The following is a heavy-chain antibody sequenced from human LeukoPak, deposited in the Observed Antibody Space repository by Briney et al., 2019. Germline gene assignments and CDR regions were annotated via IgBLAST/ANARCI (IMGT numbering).Heavy chain of an antibody. CDR1: GFTFSSYS. V-gene: IGHV3-21*01. D-gene: IGHD6-13*01. CDR2: ISSSSSYI. J-gene: IGHJ6*02. Sequence: GGSLRLSCAASGFTFSSYSMNWVRQAPGKGLEWVSSISSSSSYIYYADSVKGRFTISRDNAKNSLYLQMNSLRAEDTAVYYCASEQQLVPYYYYGMDVWGQGTTVTVSS. CDR3: ASEQQLVPYYYYGMDV.